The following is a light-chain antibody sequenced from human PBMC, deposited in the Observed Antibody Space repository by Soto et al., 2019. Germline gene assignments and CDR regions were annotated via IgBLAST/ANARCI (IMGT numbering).Light chain of an antibody. CDR1: QSVSGN. CDR2: AAS. V-gene: IGKV3-15*01. J-gene: IGKJ3*01. CDR3: QQYNNWPPIT. Sequence: EIVMTQPPATLSVSPGERATLSCTASQSVSGNLAWYQQKPGQAPRLLIDAASTRATGIPARCSGSGSGKEFTLTISSLQSEDFAVYYWQQYNNWPPITFGPGTKVDIK.